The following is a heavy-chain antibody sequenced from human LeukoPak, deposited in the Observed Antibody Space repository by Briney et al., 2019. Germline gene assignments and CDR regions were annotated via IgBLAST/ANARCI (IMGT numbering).Heavy chain of an antibody. V-gene: IGHV5-51*01. CDR3: ARQSGDYSYYYYMDV. CDR2: IYPGDSDT. J-gene: IGHJ6*03. CDR1: GYSFPSYW. D-gene: IGHD4-17*01. Sequence: GESLKISCKGFGYSFPSYWIGWVRQMPGKGLEWMGIIYPGDSDTRYSPSFRGQVTISADKSISTAYLQWSSLKASDTAMYYCARQSGDYSYYYYMDVWGKGTTVTISS.